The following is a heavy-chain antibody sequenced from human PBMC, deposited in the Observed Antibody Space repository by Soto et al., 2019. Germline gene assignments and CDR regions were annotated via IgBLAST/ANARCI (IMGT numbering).Heavy chain of an antibody. CDR1: GGTIESYT. D-gene: IGHD6-13*01. V-gene: IGHV1-69*04. CDR2: IIPILGIA. CDR3: ARDVYSSSGFDN. Sequence: SAEVSCKASGGTIESYTICWVRQAPGQGLEWMERIIPILGIANYAQKFQGRVTITADKSTSTAYMELSSLRSEDTAVYYCARDVYSSSGFDNRGQGTLVTVFS. J-gene: IGHJ4*02.